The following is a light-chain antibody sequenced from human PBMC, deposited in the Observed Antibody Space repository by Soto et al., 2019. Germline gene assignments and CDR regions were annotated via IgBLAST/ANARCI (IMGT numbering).Light chain of an antibody. CDR1: QTISSW. Sequence: DIQMTQSPSTLSASVGDRVTITCRASQTISSWLAWYQQKSGKAPKLLIYDASTLESGVPSRFSGSGSGTEFTLTIRSLQPDDFATYYCQHYNTYPWTFGQGTKVEIK. V-gene: IGKV1-5*01. CDR3: QHYNTYPWT. CDR2: DAS. J-gene: IGKJ1*01.